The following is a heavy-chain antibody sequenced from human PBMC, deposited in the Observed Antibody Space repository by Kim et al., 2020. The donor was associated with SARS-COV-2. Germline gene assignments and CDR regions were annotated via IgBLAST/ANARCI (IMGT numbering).Heavy chain of an antibody. CDR2: IYYSGST. CDR1: GGSISSSSYY. V-gene: IGHV4-39*01. J-gene: IGHJ4*02. D-gene: IGHD3-22*01. CDR3: ARHKSSSGYYYSTPPDY. Sequence: SETLSLTCTVSGGSISSSSYYWGWIRQPPGKGLEWIGSIYYSGSTYYNPSLKSRVTISVDTSKNQFSLKLSSVTAADTAVYYCARHKSSSGYYYSTPPDYWGQGTLVTVSS.